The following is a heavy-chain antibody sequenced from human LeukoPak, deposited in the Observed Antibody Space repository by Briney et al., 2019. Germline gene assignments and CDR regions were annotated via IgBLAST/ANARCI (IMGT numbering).Heavy chain of an antibody. V-gene: IGHV1-2*02. D-gene: IGHD4-17*01. CDR1: GYTFTGYY. CDR3: ARSRYGDYELFDP. Sequence: GAPVKVSCKASGYTFTGYYMHWVRQAPGQGLEWMGWINPNSGGTNYAQKFQGRVTMTRDTSISTAYMELSRLRSDDTAVYYCARSRYGDYELFDPWGQGTLVTVSS. J-gene: IGHJ5*02. CDR2: INPNSGGT.